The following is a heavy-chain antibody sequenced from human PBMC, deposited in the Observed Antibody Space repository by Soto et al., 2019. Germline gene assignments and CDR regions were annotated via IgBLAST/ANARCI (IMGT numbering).Heavy chain of an antibody. V-gene: IGHV1-58*02. CDR3: AAGNFGSSSLDY. Sequence: SVKVSCKASGYTFTSYGISWVRQARGQRLEWIGWIVVDSGNTNYAQKLQERVTMTRDMSTSTAYMELSSLRSKDTAVYYCAAGNFGSSSLDYWGRGTLVTVSS. J-gene: IGHJ4*02. D-gene: IGHD6-6*01. CDR2: IVVDSGNT. CDR1: GYTFTSYG.